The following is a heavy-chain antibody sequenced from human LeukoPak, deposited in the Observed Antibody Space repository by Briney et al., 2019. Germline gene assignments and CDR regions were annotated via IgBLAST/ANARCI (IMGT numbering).Heavy chain of an antibody. J-gene: IGHJ4*02. Sequence: GGSLRLSCAASGFTFSSYAMSWVRQAPGKGLEWVSAISGSGGSTYYADSVEGRFTISRDNSKNTLYLQMNSLRAEDTAVYYCAKDLHWLYHYFDYWGQGTLVTVSS. CDR2: ISGSGGST. D-gene: IGHD6-19*01. CDR3: AKDLHWLYHYFDY. V-gene: IGHV3-23*01. CDR1: GFTFSSYA.